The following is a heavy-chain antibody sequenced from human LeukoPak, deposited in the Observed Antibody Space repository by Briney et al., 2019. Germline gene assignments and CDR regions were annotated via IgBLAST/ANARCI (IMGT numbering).Heavy chain of an antibody. CDR3: ARAPPQPYDFWDYGMDV. CDR1: GFTFSSYG. Sequence: PGGSLRLPCTASGFTFSSYGMHWVRQAPGKGLEWVAVIWYDGSNKYYADSVKGRFTISRDNSKNTLYLQMNSLRAEDTAVYYCARAPPQPYDFWDYGMDVWGQGTTVTVSS. J-gene: IGHJ6*02. V-gene: IGHV3-33*01. D-gene: IGHD3-3*01. CDR2: IWYDGSNK.